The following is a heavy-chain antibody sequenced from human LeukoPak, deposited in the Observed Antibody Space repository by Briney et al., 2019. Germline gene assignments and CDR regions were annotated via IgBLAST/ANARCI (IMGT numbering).Heavy chain of an antibody. V-gene: IGHV3-21*01. CDR2: ISSSSSYI. CDR3: ARDTHPPYYFDY. Sequence: GGSLRLSCAASGFTFSSYSMNWVRQPPGKGLEWVSSISSSSSYIYYADSVKGRFTISRDNAKNSLYLQMNSLRAEDTAVYYCARDTHPPYYFDYWGQGTLVTVSS. CDR1: GFTFSSYS. J-gene: IGHJ4*02.